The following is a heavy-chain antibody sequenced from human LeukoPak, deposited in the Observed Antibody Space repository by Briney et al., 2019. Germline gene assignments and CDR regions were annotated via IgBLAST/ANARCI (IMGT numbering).Heavy chain of an antibody. CDR1: GDSVSSNSAA. CDR3: AREFIQLWFTWSTYYYMDV. J-gene: IGHJ6*03. CDR2: TYYRSKWYN. V-gene: IGHV6-1*01. Sequence: SQTLSLTCAISGDSVSSNSAAWNWIRQSPSRGLEWLGRTYYRSKWYNDYAVSVKSRITINPDTSKNQFSLQLNSVTPEDTAVYYCAREFIQLWFTWSTYYYMDVWGKGTTVTVSS. D-gene: IGHD5-18*01.